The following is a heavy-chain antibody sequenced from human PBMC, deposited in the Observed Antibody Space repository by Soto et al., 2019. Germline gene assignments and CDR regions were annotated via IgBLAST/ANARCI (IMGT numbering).Heavy chain of an antibody. J-gene: IGHJ4*02. V-gene: IGHV1-69*01. CDR1: GGTFSSYA. D-gene: IGHD2-15*01. CDR3: AQGLYCSGGSCYWGHRFDY. CDR2: SIPIFVTA. Sequence: QVQLVQSGAEVKKPGSSVKVSCKASGGTFSSYAISWVRQAPGQGLEWMGGSIPIFVTANYAQKFQGRVTITADESTSTAYMELSSLRSEDTAVYYCAQGLYCSGGSCYWGHRFDYWGRATLVTVSS.